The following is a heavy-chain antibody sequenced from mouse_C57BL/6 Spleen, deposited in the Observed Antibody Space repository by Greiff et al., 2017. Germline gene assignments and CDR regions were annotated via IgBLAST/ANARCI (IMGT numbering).Heavy chain of an antibody. J-gene: IGHJ2*01. V-gene: IGHV1-80*01. Sequence: VQLQQSGAELVKPGASVKISCKASGYAFSSYWMNWVKQRPGKGLEWIGQGYPGDGDANYNGKFKGKATLNEDKSSGTAYLRLSSLASEDSAVYFCARTGTGSYFDYWGQGTTLTVSS. CDR2: GYPGDGDA. CDR1: GYAFSSYW. CDR3: ARTGTGSYFDY. D-gene: IGHD4-1*01.